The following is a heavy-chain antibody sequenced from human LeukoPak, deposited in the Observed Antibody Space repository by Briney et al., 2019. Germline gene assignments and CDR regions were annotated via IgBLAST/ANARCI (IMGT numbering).Heavy chain of an antibody. CDR3: ARRSFTAGRMSGDAFDI. V-gene: IGHV1-18*01. Sequence: ASVKVSCKASGYTFTSYGISWVRQAPGQGLEWMGWISAYNGNTNYAQKLQGRVTMTTDTSTSTAHMELRSLRSDDTAVYYCARRSFTAGRMSGDAFDIWGQGTMVTVSS. D-gene: IGHD1-26*01. J-gene: IGHJ3*02. CDR2: ISAYNGNT. CDR1: GYTFTSYG.